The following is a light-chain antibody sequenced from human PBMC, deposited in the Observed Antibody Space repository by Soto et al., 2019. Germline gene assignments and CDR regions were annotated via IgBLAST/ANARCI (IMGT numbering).Light chain of an antibody. V-gene: IGKV3-11*01. CDR2: DAS. J-gene: IGKJ1*01. CDR3: QQRSNWRGWT. CDR1: QSVSSY. Sequence: IVLTQSPATLSLSPGERATLSCRASQSVSSYLAWYQQKPGQAPRLLIYDASNRATGIPARFSGSGSGTHFPLTIRRLEPEDFAVYYCQQRSNWRGWTFGQGTKVEIK.